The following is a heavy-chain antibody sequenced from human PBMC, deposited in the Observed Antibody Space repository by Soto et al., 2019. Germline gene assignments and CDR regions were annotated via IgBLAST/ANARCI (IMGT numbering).Heavy chain of an antibody. CDR1: GFTFGDYA. CDR3: TRDLASYYYYGMDV. J-gene: IGHJ6*02. V-gene: IGHV3-49*04. CDR2: IRNKAYGGAT. Sequence: GGSLRLSCTASGFTFGDYAMSWVRQAPGKGLEWVGFIRNKAYGGATEYAASVKGRLTISRDDSNSIAYLQVNNLKTEDTAVYYCTRDLASYYYYGMDVWGQGTTVTVSS.